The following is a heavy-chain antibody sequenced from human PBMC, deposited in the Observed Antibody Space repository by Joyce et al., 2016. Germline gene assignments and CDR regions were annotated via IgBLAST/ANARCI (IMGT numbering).Heavy chain of an antibody. CDR1: GFDFNFYT. Sequence: LTIACEASGFDFNFYTMGWVRQAPGKGLEWVCSITRVSNYIYYADSVKGRFTISRDNAKNSLYLQMKNLTVEDTAVYYCARESDGDYSYDYWGQGTLVTVSP. J-gene: IGHJ4*02. V-gene: IGHV3-21*06. CDR3: ARESDGDYSYDY. CDR2: ITRVSNYI. D-gene: IGHD4-17*01.